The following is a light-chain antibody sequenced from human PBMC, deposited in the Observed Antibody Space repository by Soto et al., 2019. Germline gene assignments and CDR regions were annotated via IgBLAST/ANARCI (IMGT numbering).Light chain of an antibody. J-gene: IGKJ1*01. CDR3: QHYNCYSVA. CDR1: QTISSW. V-gene: IGKV1-5*03. CDR2: KAS. Sequence: DIQMTQSPSTLSGSLGDRFTITCRASQTISSWLAWYQQKPGKAPKLLIYKASTLKSGVPSRFSGSGSGTEFTLTISSLQPDDFATYYCQHYNCYSVAFGQGTKVDIK.